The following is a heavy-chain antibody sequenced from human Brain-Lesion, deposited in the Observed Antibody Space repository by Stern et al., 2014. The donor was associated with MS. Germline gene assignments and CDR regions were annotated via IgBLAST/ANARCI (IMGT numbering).Heavy chain of an antibody. CDR3: AGEEDIRYRSGGSCTGNWFDP. V-gene: IGHV4-39*01. J-gene: IGHJ5*02. D-gene: IGHD2-15*01. CDR1: GGSVSSTSYA. CDR2: IYYSGNT. Sequence: QLQLQESGPGLVKPSETLSLTCTVAGGSVSSTSYAWAWIRQPPGKGLEWIGTIYYSGNTYYRPSLNSRLTISLDTSNNQFSLQRGSVTAADTAVYYCAGEEDIRYRSGGSCTGNWFDPWGQGTLVTVSS.